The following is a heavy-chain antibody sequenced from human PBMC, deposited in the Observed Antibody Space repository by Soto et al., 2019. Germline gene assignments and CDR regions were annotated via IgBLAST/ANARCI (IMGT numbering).Heavy chain of an antibody. CDR1: GFTFSSYS. D-gene: IGHD6-6*01. J-gene: IGHJ6*02. CDR3: ARAVDSSSSPYYGMDV. Sequence: GSLRLSCAASGFTFSSYSMNWVRQAPGKGLEWVSSISSSSSYIYYADSVKGRFTISRDNAKNSLYLQMNSLRAEDTAVYYCARAVDSSSSPYYGMDVWGQGTTVTVSS. V-gene: IGHV3-21*01. CDR2: ISSSSSYI.